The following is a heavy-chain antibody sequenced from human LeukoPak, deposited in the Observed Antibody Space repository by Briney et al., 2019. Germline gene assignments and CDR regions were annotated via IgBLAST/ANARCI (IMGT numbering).Heavy chain of an antibody. V-gene: IGHV3-48*03. CDR3: ARGSIAAAGYSYYYYYGMDV. CDR1: GFTFSSYE. J-gene: IGHJ6*04. D-gene: IGHD6-13*01. Sequence: GGSLRLSCAASGFTFSSYEMNWVRQAPGKGLDGVSYISSSGSTIYYADSVKGRFTISRDNAKNSLYLQMNSLRAEDTAVYYCARGSIAAAGYSYYYYYGMDVWGKGTTVTVSS. CDR2: ISSSGSTI.